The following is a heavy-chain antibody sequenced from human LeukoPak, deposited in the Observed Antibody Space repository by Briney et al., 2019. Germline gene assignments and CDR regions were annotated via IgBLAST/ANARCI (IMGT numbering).Heavy chain of an antibody. J-gene: IGHJ3*01. D-gene: IGHD3-9*01. Sequence: SGTLSLTCAVSGGSISSTNWWSWVRQVPGRGLEWIGEIYYSGSTNYNPSLRRRVSISIDRSKNHFSLKLSSVTAADTAVYYCAGIKKRYFDWPNSNYAFDVWGQGTLVAISS. CDR2: IYYSGST. CDR3: AGIKKRYFDWPNSNYAFDV. V-gene: IGHV4-4*02. CDR1: GGSISSTNW.